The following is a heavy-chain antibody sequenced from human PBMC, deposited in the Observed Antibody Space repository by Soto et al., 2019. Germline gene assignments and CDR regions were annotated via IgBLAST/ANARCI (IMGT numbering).Heavy chain of an antibody. CDR3: AKTAGYDYVWGSSGLDP. V-gene: IGHV3-30*18. CDR2: ISYDGSNK. D-gene: IGHD3-16*01. CDR1: GFTFSSFG. J-gene: IGHJ5*02. Sequence: PGGSLRLSCAASGFTFSSFGMHWFRQAPGKGLEWVAVISYDGSNKYYADSVKGRFTISRDDSKNTLYLQMNSLRAEDTAVYYCAKTAGYDYVWGSSGLDPWGQGT.